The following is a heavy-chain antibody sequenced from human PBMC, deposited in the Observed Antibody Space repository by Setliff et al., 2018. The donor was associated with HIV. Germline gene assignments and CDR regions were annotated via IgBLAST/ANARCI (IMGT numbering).Heavy chain of an antibody. J-gene: IGHJ5*02. D-gene: IGHD2-2*01. CDR3: SLQHGRPMRWFDP. V-gene: IGHV4-39*01. Sequence: PSETLSLTCTVSGDSISNNGYYWAWIRQPPGKGLEWIGCVYHRGTTYYNPSLKSRLAMSGDTSKNKFFLKLNSLPAADTAVYYCSLQHGRPMRWFDPWGPGTLVTVPQ. CDR1: GDSISNNGYY. CDR2: VYHRGTT.